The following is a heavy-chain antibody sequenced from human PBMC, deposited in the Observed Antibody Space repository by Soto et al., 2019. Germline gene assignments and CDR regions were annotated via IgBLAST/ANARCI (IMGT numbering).Heavy chain of an antibody. D-gene: IGHD6-19*01. CDR2: ISSSSSYI. V-gene: IGHV3-21*01. J-gene: IGHJ5*02. CDR3: ALDRSSVWYPYNCFYP. Sequence: LEWVSSISSSSSYIYYADSVKGRFTISRDNAKNSLYLQMNSPRAEDTAVYYCALDRSSVWYPYNCFYPPGQGTLVTVSS.